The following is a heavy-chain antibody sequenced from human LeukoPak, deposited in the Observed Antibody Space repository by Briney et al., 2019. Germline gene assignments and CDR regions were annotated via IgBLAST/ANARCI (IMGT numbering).Heavy chain of an antibody. J-gene: IGHJ4*02. CDR2: ISSSSTI. Sequence: GGSLRLSCAASAFSFSDYSMNWVRQAPGKGLEWVSYISSSSTIYYADSVKGRFTISRDNARNSLYLQMNSLRAEDTAVYYCARGATGDRLGYWGQGTLVTVSS. CDR3: ARGATGDRLGY. CDR1: AFSFSDYS. V-gene: IGHV3-48*01. D-gene: IGHD7-27*01.